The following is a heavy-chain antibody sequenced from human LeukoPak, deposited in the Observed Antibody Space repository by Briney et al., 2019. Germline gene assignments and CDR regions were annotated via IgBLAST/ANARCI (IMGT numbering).Heavy chain of an antibody. CDR2: ISTSGST. D-gene: IGHD3-22*01. CDR1: GGSIGSYF. V-gene: IGHV4-4*07. Sequence: SETLSLTCTVSGGSIGSYFWSWIRQPAGKGLEWIGRISTSGSTSYKSSLKSRVTMSIDTSNNQFSLKLTSVTAADTAVYYCARDGLDYYDSSGIDYWGQGTLVTVST. CDR3: ARDGLDYYDSSGIDY. J-gene: IGHJ4*02.